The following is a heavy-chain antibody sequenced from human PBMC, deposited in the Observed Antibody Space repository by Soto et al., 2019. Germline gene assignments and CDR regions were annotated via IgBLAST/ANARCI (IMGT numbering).Heavy chain of an antibody. D-gene: IGHD2-2*01. V-gene: IGHV3-23*01. CDR1: GFTFSSYA. J-gene: IGHJ4*02. Sequence: PGGSLRLSCAASGFTFSSYAMSWVRQAPGKGLEWVSAISGSGGSTYYADSVKGRFTISRDNSKNTLYLQMNSLRAEDTAVYYCATSGGNIVVVPAAMPFDYWGQGTLVTVSS. CDR2: ISGSGGST. CDR3: ATSGGNIVVVPAAMPFDY.